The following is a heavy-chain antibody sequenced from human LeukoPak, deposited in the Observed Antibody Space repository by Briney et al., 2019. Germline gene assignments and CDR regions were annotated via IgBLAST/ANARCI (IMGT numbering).Heavy chain of an antibody. CDR1: GFTFSSYS. J-gene: IGHJ4*02. V-gene: IGHV3-21*01. CDR2: ISSSSSYI. Sequence: GGSLRLSCAASGFTFSSYSMNWVRQAPGKGLEWVSSISSSSSYIYYADSVKGRFTISRDNAKNSLYLQMNSLRAEDTAVYYCARAMVRGVIIMDGDRFDYWGQGTLVTVSS. D-gene: IGHD3-10*01. CDR3: ARAMVRGVIIMDGDRFDY.